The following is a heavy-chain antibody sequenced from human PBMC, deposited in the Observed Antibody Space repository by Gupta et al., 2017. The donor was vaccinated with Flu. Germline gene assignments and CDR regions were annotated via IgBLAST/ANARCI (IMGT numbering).Heavy chain of an antibody. J-gene: IGHJ6*02. CDR2: IYYSGST. CDR3: ARGHYDFWSGYSYYYGMDV. Sequence: QVQLQESGPGLVKPSETLSLTCTVSGGSVSSGSYYWSWIRQPPGKGLEWIGYIYYSGSTNYNPSLKSRVTISVDTSKNQFSLKLSSVTAADTAVYYCARGHYDFWSGYSYYYGMDVWGQGTTVTVSS. D-gene: IGHD3-3*01. V-gene: IGHV4-61*01. CDR1: GGSVSSGSYY.